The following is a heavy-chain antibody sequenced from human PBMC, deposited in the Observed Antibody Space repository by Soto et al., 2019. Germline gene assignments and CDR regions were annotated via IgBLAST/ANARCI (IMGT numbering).Heavy chain of an antibody. CDR2: INAGNGDT. D-gene: IGHD1-1*01. Sequence: RVSCKASTYSFTTYAQHWVRQAPGQRLEWMGWINAGNGDTKYSEKFQGRVTITRDTSANTAYMELSSLRSEDTSVYYCARDPGTGAALRAYHFDYWGQGTLVTVSS. CDR3: ARDPGTGAALRAYHFDY. V-gene: IGHV1-3*01. CDR1: TYSFTTYA. J-gene: IGHJ4*02.